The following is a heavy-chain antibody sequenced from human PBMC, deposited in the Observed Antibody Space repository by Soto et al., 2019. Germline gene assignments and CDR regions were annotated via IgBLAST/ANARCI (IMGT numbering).Heavy chain of an antibody. J-gene: IGHJ6*02. CDR3: AKDRNYYGSGSPNYYYYGLDV. CDR1: GFTFDDYT. CDR2: ISWGDDTT. D-gene: IGHD3-10*01. V-gene: IGHV3-43*01. Sequence: GGSLRLSCAASGFTFDDYTMHWVRQAPGKGLEWVSLISWGDDTTYYAGSVKGRFTISRDNSKNSLYLHMSSLRTEDTALYYCAKDRNYYGSGSPNYYYYGLDVWGQGTTVTVSS.